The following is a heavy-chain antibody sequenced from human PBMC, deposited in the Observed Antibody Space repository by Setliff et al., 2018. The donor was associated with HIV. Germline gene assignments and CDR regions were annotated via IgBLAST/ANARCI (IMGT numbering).Heavy chain of an antibody. J-gene: IGHJ3*01. CDR3: ARWGHLDYYDTTEDAFDV. V-gene: IGHV1-18*01. CDR2: ISGNNGDT. Sequence: ASVKVSCKASGKRFADDGINWIRQAPGQGLEWMGRISGNNGDTNYEQKLQGRVNMTTDTSTNTAYMELRSLRSDDTAVYYCARWGHLDYYDTTEDAFDVWGQGTLVTVSS. D-gene: IGHD3-22*01. CDR1: GKRFADDG.